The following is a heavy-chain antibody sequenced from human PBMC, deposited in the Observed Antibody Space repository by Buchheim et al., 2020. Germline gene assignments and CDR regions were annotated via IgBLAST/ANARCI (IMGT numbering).Heavy chain of an antibody. CDR2: INHSGST. Sequence: QVQLQQWGAGLLKPSETLSLTCAVYGGSFSGYYWSWIRQPPGKGLEWIGEINHSGSTNYNPSLKSRVTISVDTSKNPFSLKLSSVTAADTAVYYCARCDWYYAMNWFDPWGQGTL. CDR1: GGSFSGYY. J-gene: IGHJ5*02. D-gene: IGHD1-7*01. V-gene: IGHV4-34*01. CDR3: ARCDWYYAMNWFDP.